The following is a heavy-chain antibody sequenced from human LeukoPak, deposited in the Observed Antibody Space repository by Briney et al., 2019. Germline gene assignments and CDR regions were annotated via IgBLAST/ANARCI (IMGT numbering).Heavy chain of an antibody. CDR3: ARLAAPTYCSGGSCPH. J-gene: IGHJ4*02. Sequence: GASVKVSCKASEYTFTSYAIHWVRQAPGQRLEWMGWINAGNGDTKYSQEFQGRLTITRDTSATTAYMELSSLRSEDTAVYYCARLAAPTYCSGGSCPHWGQGTLVTVSS. V-gene: IGHV1-3*03. D-gene: IGHD2-15*01. CDR1: EYTFTSYA. CDR2: INAGNGDT.